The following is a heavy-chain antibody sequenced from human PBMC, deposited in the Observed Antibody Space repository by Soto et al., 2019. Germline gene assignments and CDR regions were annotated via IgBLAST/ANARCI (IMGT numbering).Heavy chain of an antibody. V-gene: IGHV4-39*07. CDR1: GASVSSDTYL. Sequence: PSETLSLTCSFSGASVSSDTYLWGWIRQAPGKGLEWIGSIYYSGSTYYNPSLKSRVTISVDTSKNQFSLKLSSVTAADTAVYYCARSVDPWGQGTLVTVSS. CDR2: IYYSGST. J-gene: IGHJ5*02. CDR3: ARSVDP.